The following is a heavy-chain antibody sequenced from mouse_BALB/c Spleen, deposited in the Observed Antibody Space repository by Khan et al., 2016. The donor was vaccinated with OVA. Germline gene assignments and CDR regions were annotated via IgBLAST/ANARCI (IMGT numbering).Heavy chain of an antibody. J-gene: IGHJ2*01. D-gene: IGHD1-1*01. Sequence: VQLKQSGPGLVKPSQSLSLTCTVTGYSITSDYAWNWIRQFPGNKLEWMGYISYSGSTSYNPSLKSRISITRYTSKNQFFLQLNSVTTEDTATYYCARDYGSSYYYFDYWGQGTTLTVSS. CDR2: ISYSGST. CDR1: GYSITSDYA. V-gene: IGHV3-2*02. CDR3: ARDYGSSYYYFDY.